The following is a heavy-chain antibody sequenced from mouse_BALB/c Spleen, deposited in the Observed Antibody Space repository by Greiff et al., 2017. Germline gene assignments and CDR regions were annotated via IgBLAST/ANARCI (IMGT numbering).Heavy chain of an antibody. V-gene: IGHV1-82*01. CDR3: ARGRYDVYYAMDY. CDR2: IYPGDGDT. D-gene: IGHD2-14*01. Sequence: VQVVESGPELVKPGASVKISCKASGYAFSSSWMNWVKQRPGQGLEWIGRIYPGDGDTNYNGKFKGKATLTADKSSSTAYMQLSSLTSVDSAVYFCARGRYDVYYAMDYWGQGTSVTVSS. J-gene: IGHJ4*01. CDR1: GYAFSSSW.